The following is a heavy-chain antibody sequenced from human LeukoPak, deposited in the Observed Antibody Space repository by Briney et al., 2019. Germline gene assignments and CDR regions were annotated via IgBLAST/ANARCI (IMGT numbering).Heavy chain of an antibody. CDR3: AGVLGIQLWLGYFDF. J-gene: IGHJ4*02. CDR2: IIPIFGTS. Sequence: SVKVSCKASGGTFSSYAISWVRQAPGQGLEWMGGIIPIFGTSNYAQKFQGRVTFTADESTSTTYMELSSLTSEDTAVYYCAGVLGIQLWLGYFDFWGQGALVTVSS. V-gene: IGHV1-69*13. CDR1: GGTFSSYA. D-gene: IGHD5-18*01.